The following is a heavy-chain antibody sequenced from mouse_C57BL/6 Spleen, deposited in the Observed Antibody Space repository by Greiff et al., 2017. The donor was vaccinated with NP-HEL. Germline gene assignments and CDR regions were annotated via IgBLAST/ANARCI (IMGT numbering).Heavy chain of an antibody. Sequence: QVQLKESGPGLVQPSQSLSIPCTVSGFSLTSYGVHWVRQPPGKGLEWLGVIWSGGSTDYNAAFISRLSISKDNSKRQVFFKMNSLQADDTAIYYCAKNVAYGSSYGYFDVWGTGTTVTVSS. CDR3: AKNVAYGSSYGYFDV. V-gene: IGHV2-4*01. CDR1: GFSLTSYG. D-gene: IGHD1-1*01. J-gene: IGHJ1*03. CDR2: IWSGGST.